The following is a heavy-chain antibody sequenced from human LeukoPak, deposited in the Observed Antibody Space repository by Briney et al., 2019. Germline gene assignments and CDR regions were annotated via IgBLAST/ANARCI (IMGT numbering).Heavy chain of an antibody. J-gene: IGHJ5*02. Sequence: SLRLSCAASGFTFEDYAMHWVRQAPGKGLEWVSGINWNSASTGYADSVKGRFTISRDNAKNSLYLQMNSLRAEDTAVYYCARGEDIVVVVAATGGSWFDPWGQGTLVTVSS. CDR2: INWNSAST. V-gene: IGHV3-9*01. CDR3: ARGEDIVVVVAATGGSWFDP. D-gene: IGHD2-15*01. CDR1: GFTFEDYA.